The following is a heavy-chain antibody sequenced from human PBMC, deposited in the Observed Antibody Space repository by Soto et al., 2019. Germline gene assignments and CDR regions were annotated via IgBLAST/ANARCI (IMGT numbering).Heavy chain of an antibody. CDR1: GYIFTAYS. CDR3: ARDLYDFWSGYPDYYYYGMDV. CDR2: IIPIFGTA. V-gene: IGHV1-69*13. Sequence: SVKVSCKASGYIFTAYSMHWVRQAPGQGLEWMGGIIPIFGTANYAQKFQGRVTITADESTSTAYMELSSLRSEDTAVYYCARDLYDFWSGYPDYYYYGMDVWGQGTTVTVSS. J-gene: IGHJ6*02. D-gene: IGHD3-3*01.